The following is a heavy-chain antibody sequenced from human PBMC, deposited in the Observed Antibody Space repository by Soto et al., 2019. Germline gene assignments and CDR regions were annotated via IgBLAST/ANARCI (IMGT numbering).Heavy chain of an antibody. Sequence: QVQLVESGGGVVQPGRSLRLSCAVSGFTFNTNIIHWVRQAPGKGLEWVAGTSFDGSTKYYADSVKGRFTISRDNSKNTLYLQMNSLRAEDTATYYCARELARFWGRSHFEHWGQGTLVTVSS. CDR1: GFTFNTNI. CDR2: TSFDGSTK. CDR3: ARELARFWGRSHFEH. J-gene: IGHJ4*02. V-gene: IGHV3-30-3*01. D-gene: IGHD3-3*01.